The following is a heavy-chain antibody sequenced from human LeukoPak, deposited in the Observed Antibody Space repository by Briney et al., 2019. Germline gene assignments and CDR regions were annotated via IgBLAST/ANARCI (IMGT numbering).Heavy chain of an antibody. CDR1: GYTFTSYY. CDR3: ARDPKEMATLFDY. V-gene: IGHV1-46*01. CDR2: INPSGGST. D-gene: IGHD5-24*01. J-gene: IGHJ4*02. Sequence: VSVEVSCKASGYTFTSYYMHWVRQAPGQGLEWMGIINPSGGSTSYAQKFQGRVTMTRDTSTSTVYMELSSLRSEDTAVYYCARDPKEMATLFDYWGQGTLVTVSS.